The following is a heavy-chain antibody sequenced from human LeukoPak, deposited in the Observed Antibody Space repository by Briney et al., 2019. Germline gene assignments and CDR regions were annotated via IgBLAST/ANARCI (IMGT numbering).Heavy chain of an antibody. CDR3: ARGEDEGSVYWGYYFDQ. J-gene: IGHJ4*02. CDR1: GGSISSGGYY. Sequence: SETLSLTCTVPGGSISSGGYYWRWIRQPAGKGLEWTGRIYSSGNTNYHPSLKSRVTMSVDTSENHYSLKVTSVTAADTAAYYCARGEDEGSVYWGYYFDQWGQGTLVTVSS. CDR2: IYSSGNT. D-gene: IGHD3-22*01. V-gene: IGHV4-61*02.